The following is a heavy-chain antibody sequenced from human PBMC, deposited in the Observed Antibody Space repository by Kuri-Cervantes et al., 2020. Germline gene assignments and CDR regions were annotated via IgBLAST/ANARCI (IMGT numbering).Heavy chain of an antibody. V-gene: IGHV4-59*01. CDR2: IYYSGST. D-gene: IGHD1-1*01. CDR1: GGSISRYY. Sequence: GSLRLSCTVSGGSISRYYWSWIRQPPGKGLEWIGYIYYSGSTNSNPSLKSRVTISVDSSKNQFSLRLTSVTAADTAIYFCARGRERLRLDWGQGALVTVSS. CDR3: ARGRERLRLD. J-gene: IGHJ4*02.